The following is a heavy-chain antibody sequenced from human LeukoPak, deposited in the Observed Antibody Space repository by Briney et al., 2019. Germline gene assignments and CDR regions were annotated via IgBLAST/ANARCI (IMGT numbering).Heavy chain of an antibody. Sequence: GGSLRLSCAASGFTFSSYAVSWVRQAPGKGLEWVSAISGSGGSTYYADSVKGRFTISRDNSKNTLYLQMNSLRAEDTAVYYCAKERFGYYYDSSGPSSLFDYWGQGTLVTVSS. CDR3: AKERFGYYYDSSGPSSLFDY. CDR1: GFTFSSYA. D-gene: IGHD3-22*01. J-gene: IGHJ4*02. V-gene: IGHV3-23*01. CDR2: ISGSGGST.